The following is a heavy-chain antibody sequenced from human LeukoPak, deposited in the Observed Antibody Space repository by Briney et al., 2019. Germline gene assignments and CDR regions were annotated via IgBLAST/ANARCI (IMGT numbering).Heavy chain of an antibody. CDR2: INAGNGNT. V-gene: IGHV1-3*01. D-gene: IGHD5-12*01. J-gene: IGHJ4*02. CDR1: GYTFTSYA. Sequence: ASVKVSCKAFGYTFTSYAMHWVRQAPGQRLEWMGWINAGNGNTKYSQKFQGRVTITRDTSASTAYMELSSLRSEDTAVYYCARAPPVSGYDFFDYWGQGTLVTVSS. CDR3: ARAPPVSGYDFFDY.